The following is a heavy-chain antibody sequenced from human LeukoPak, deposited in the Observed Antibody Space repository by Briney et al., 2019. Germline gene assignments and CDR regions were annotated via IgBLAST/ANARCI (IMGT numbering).Heavy chain of an antibody. D-gene: IGHD3-3*01. CDR3: AKGFWSGLDY. CDR1: GYTFTGYY. CDR2: INTNTGNP. J-gene: IGHJ4*02. V-gene: IGHV7-4-1*02. Sequence: ASVKVSCKASGYTFTGYYMHWVRQAPGQGLEWMGWINTNTGNPTYAQGFTGRFVFSLDTSVSTAYLQISSLKAEDTAVYYCAKGFWSGLDYWGQGTLVTVSS.